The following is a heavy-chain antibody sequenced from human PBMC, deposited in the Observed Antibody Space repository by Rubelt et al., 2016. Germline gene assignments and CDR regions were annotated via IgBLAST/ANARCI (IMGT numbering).Heavy chain of an antibody. V-gene: IGHV1-69*10. CDR3: ARERGSLPDY. Sequence: QVQLVQSGAEVKKPGASVQVSCKASGYTFSDYNMHWVRQAPGQGLEWMGGIIPILGIANYAQKFQGRVTITADKSTSTAYMELSSLRSEDTAVYYCARERGSLPDYWGQGTLVTVSS. CDR1: GYTFSDYN. D-gene: IGHD2-15*01. J-gene: IGHJ4*02. CDR2: IIPILGIA.